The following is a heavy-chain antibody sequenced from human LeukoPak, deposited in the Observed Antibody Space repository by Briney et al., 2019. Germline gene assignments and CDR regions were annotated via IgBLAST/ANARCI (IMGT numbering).Heavy chain of an antibody. CDR1: GFTFSSYE. J-gene: IGHJ4*02. CDR3: TKGDSEWELPGGY. V-gene: IGHV3-23*01. Sequence: QPGGSLRLSCAASGFTFSSYEMNWVRQAPGKGLEWVSAISGSGGNTYYADSVKGRFTISRDQSKNTLFLQMNSLRAEDTALYYCTKGDSEWELPGGYWGQGTLVTVSS. CDR2: ISGSGGNT. D-gene: IGHD1-26*01.